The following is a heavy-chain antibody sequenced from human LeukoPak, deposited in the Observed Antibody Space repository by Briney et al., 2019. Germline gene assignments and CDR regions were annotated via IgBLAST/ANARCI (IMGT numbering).Heavy chain of an antibody. J-gene: IGHJ4*02. Sequence: SETLSLTCAVYGGSFSGYYWSWIRQPPGKGLEWIGEINHSGSTNYNPSLKSRVTISVDTSKNQFSLKLSSVTAADTAVYYCARDPQLAGFDYWGQGTLVTVSS. D-gene: IGHD6-13*01. CDR2: INHSGST. V-gene: IGHV4-34*01. CDR1: GGSFSGYY. CDR3: ARDPQLAGFDY.